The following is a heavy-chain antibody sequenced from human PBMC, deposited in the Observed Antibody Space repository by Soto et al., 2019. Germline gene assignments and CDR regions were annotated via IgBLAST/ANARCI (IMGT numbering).Heavy chain of an antibody. V-gene: IGHV4-59*01. D-gene: IGHD6-13*01. CDR1: GVSISSYY. J-gene: IGHJ4*02. CDR3: ARDDKIAADGMGFDY. Sequence: SETLSLTCTVSGVSISSYYWSWIRQPPGKGLEWIGYIFYSGSTNYNPSLKSRVIISVDTSKNQVSLKLSSVTAADTAVYWCARDDKIAADGMGFDYWGQGTLVTVSS. CDR2: IFYSGST.